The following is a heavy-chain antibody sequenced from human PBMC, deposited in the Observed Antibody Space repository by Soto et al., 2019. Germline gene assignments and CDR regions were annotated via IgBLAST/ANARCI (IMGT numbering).Heavy chain of an antibody. J-gene: IGHJ3*02. V-gene: IGHV5-51*01. CDR1: GRTCINHW. CDR2: IYPEDSDA. Sequence: ASVKMSCKVSGRTCINHWIDWLRQIPGKDLEWMGIIYPEDSDARYSPSFAGQVTISVDKSITTAYLHWSSLEASDSAVYYCARQGDMAATPADAFDIWGQGTLGTV. CDR3: ARQGDMAATPADAFDI. D-gene: IGHD6-19*01.